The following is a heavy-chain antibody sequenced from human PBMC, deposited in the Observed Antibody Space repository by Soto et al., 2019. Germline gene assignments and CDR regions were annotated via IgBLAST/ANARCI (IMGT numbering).Heavy chain of an antibody. D-gene: IGHD3-10*01. CDR1: GFIFSKYG. J-gene: IGHJ6*02. Sequence: GGSLRLSCAASGFIFSKYGMHWVRQAPGRGLEWVAVISYDGSNKYYAESVKGRFIISRDKSENTLYLQMNSPRAEDTALYYCAKDLGSGKPYYYYAMDVWGQGTTVTVSS. V-gene: IGHV3-30*18. CDR2: ISYDGSNK. CDR3: AKDLGSGKPYYYYAMDV.